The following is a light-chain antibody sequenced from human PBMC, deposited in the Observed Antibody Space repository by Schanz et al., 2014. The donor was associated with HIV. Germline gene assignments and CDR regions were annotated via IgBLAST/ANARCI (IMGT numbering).Light chain of an antibody. Sequence: DIVMTQSPATLSVSPGERATLSCRASQSVSSNLAWYQQKPGQAPRLLIYGASTRATGIPDRFSGSGSGTDFTLTISRLEPEDFAVYYCQQYGSSPRTFGQGAKVEIK. CDR1: QSVSSN. J-gene: IGKJ1*01. V-gene: IGKV3-20*01. CDR3: QQYGSSPRT. CDR2: GAS.